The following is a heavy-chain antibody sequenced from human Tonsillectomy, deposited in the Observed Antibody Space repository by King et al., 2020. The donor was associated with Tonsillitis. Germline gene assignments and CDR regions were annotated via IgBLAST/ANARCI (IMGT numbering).Heavy chain of an antibody. CDR2: IYTSGGT. Sequence: VQLQESGPGLVKPSQTLSLTCTVSGGSISSGGYYWSWIRQPAGKGPEWIGRIYTSGGTNYNPSLKSRVTMSVDPSKNQFSLRLSSVTAADTAVYYCARARSSWREYYYYYFYMDVWGKGTTVTVSS. CDR1: GGSISSGGYY. CDR3: ARARSSWREYYYYYFYMDV. J-gene: IGHJ6*03. V-gene: IGHV4-61*02. D-gene: IGHD6-13*01.